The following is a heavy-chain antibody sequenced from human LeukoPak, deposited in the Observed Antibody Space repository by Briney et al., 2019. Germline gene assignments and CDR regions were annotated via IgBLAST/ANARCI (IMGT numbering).Heavy chain of an antibody. CDR3: ARQKANGDFHFDY. V-gene: IGHV4-59*08. J-gene: IGHJ4*02. CDR2: IYYSGST. CDR1: GGSISSYY. Sequence: SETLSLTCTVSGGSISSYYWSWIRQPPGKGLEWIGYIYYSGSTNYNPSLKSRVTISVDTSKNQFSLKLCSVTAADTAVYYCARQKANGDFHFDYWGQGTLVTVSS. D-gene: IGHD4-17*01.